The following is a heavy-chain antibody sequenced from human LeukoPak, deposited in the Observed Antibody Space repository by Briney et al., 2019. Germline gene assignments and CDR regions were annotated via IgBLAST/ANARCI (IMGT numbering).Heavy chain of an antibody. CDR3: ARACSGGTCYLGY. Sequence: GGSLRLSCAASGFTFSSYHMNWVRQAPGRGLEWVSSITSTSSYIYYADSVKGRFTISRDNAKNSLYLQMNSLRAEDTAVYFCARACSGGTCYLGYWGQGPLVTVSS. D-gene: IGHD2-15*01. J-gene: IGHJ4*02. CDR2: ITSTSSYI. V-gene: IGHV3-21*01. CDR1: GFTFSSYH.